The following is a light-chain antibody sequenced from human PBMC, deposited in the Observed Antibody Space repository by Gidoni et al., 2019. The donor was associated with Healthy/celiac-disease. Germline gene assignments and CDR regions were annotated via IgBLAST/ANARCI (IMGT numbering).Light chain of an antibody. V-gene: IGLV2-23*01. Sequence: QPALTQPASVSGSPGQSIPISCTGASSDVGSYNFVSWYQHHPGKAPKLMIYEGSKRPSGVSNRFSGSKSGNTASLTISGLQAEDEADYYCCSYAGSSTLVFGGGTKLTVL. CDR2: EGS. CDR3: CSYAGSSTLV. J-gene: IGLJ3*02. CDR1: SSDVGSYNF.